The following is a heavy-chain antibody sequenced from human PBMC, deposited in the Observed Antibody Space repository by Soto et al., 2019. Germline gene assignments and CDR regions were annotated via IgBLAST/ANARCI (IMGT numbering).Heavy chain of an antibody. J-gene: IGHJ6*02. CDR3: SRFIMVGGWFDPYYYHGMDV. V-gene: IGHV1-18*01. Sequence: GASVKVSCKTSGYTFSNYGINWVRQAPGQGLEWMGWISGYNGNTNYAQTVQGRVTMTTDTSTGTVYMELRSLKSDDTAIYYCSRFIMVGGWFDPYYYHGMDVWGQGTTVTVSS. CDR1: GYTFSNYG. CDR2: ISGYNGNT. D-gene: IGHD6-19*01.